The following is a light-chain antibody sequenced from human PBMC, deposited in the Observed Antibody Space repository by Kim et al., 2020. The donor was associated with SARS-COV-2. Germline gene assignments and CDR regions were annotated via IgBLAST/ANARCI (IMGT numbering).Light chain of an antibody. CDR1: QSVSSSY. CDR2: GAS. CDR3: QQYGSSQYT. Sequence: EIVLTQSPGTLSLSPGERATLSCRASQSVSSSYLAWYQQKPGQAPRLLIYGASSRATGIQDRFSGSGSGTDFTLTISRLEPEDFAVYYCQQYGSSQYTFGQGTKLEI. V-gene: IGKV3-20*01. J-gene: IGKJ2*01.